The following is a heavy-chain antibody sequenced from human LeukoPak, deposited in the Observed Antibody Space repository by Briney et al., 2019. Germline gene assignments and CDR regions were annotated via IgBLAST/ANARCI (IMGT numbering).Heavy chain of an antibody. CDR1: GGTFSSYA. D-gene: IGHD6-19*01. CDR2: IIPIFGTA. V-gene: IGHV1-69*13. Sequence: GASVKVSCKASGGTFSSYAISWVRQAPGQGLEWMGGIIPIFGTAKYAQKFQGRVTITADESTSTAYMELSSLRSEDTAVYYCARDVVEDSSEGNWGQGTLVTVSS. J-gene: IGHJ4*02. CDR3: ARDVVEDSSEGN.